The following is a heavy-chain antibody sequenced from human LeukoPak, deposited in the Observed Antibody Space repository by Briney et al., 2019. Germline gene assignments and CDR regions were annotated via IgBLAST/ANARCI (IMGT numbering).Heavy chain of an antibody. J-gene: IGHJ4*02. V-gene: IGHV3-7*05. Sequence: GGSLRLSCAASGLTFSSYWMSWVRQAPGKGLEWVANIKQDGSEKYYVDSVKGRFTISRDNAKNSLYLQMNSLRAEDTAVYYCARDGDYWGQGTLVTVSS. CDR3: ARDGDY. CDR1: GLTFSSYW. CDR2: IKQDGSEK.